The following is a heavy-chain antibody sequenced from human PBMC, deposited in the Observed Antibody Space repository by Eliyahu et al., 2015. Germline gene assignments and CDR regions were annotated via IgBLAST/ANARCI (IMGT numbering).Heavy chain of an antibody. D-gene: IGHD2-21*02. CDR1: GYTFTSYY. V-gene: IGHV1-46*01. Sequence: AEVKKPGASVKVSCKAXGYTFTSYYMHWVRQAXGQGLXXMGIINSSGGSTSYAQKFQGRVTMTRDTSTSTVYMELSSLRSEDTAVYYCARDNEVDRVPLAYCGGDCYSPWGNYWGQGTLVTVSS. CDR2: INSSGGST. CDR3: ARDNEVDRVPLAYCGGDCYSPWGNY. J-gene: IGHJ4*02.